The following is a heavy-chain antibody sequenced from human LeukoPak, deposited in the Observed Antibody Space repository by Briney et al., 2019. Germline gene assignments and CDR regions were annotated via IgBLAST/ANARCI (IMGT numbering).Heavy chain of an antibody. CDR1: GGTFSSYG. CDR2: ISAYNGNT. CDR3: ARDHIYCSGGSCYREFDY. V-gene: IGHV1-18*01. J-gene: IGHJ4*02. D-gene: IGHD2-15*01. Sequence: ASVKVSCKPSGGTFSSYGISWVRQAPGQGLEWMGWISAYNGNTNYAQKLQGRVTMTTDTSTSTAYMELRSLRSDDTAVYYCARDHIYCSGGSCYREFDYWGQGTLVTVSS.